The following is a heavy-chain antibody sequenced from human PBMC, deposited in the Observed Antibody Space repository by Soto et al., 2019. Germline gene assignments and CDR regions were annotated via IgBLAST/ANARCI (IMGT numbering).Heavy chain of an antibody. Sequence: PSETLSLTCTVSGGSISSYYWSWIRQPPGKGLEWIGYIYYSGSTNYNPSLKSRVTISVDTSKNQFSLKLSSVTAADTAVYYCARHESSGWYLENPYFDYWGQGTLVTVSS. V-gene: IGHV4-59*08. CDR2: IYYSGST. J-gene: IGHJ4*02. CDR3: ARHESSGWYLENPYFDY. CDR1: GGSISSYY. D-gene: IGHD6-19*01.